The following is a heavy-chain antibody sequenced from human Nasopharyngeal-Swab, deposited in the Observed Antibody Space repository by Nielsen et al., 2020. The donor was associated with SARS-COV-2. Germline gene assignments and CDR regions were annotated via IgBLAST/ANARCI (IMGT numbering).Heavy chain of an antibody. CDR2: IYYTGST. CDR3: ARRELGRDDFDY. Sequence: SETLSLTCTVSGGSISSDSYYWGRIRQPPGKGPAWVGPIYYTGSTYYNPSLKSRVSISVVASKKQFSLMLSSVTAADTAVYYCARRELGRDDFDYWGQGTLVTVSS. J-gene: IGHJ4*02. CDR1: GGSISSDSYY. D-gene: IGHD1-1*01. V-gene: IGHV4-39*01.